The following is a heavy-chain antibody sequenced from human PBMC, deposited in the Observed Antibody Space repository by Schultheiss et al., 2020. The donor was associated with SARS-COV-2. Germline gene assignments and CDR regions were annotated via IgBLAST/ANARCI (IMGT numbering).Heavy chain of an antibody. CDR1: GFTFSSYA. CDR3: ARDRSGSSFFDY. D-gene: IGHD1-26*01. J-gene: IGHJ4*02. CDR2: ISGSGGST. V-gene: IGHV3-23*01. Sequence: GGSLRLSCAASGFTFSSYAMSWVRQAPGKGLEWVSAISGSGGSTYYADSVKGRFTISRDNAKNTLYLQMNSLRAEDTAVYYCARDRSGSSFFDYWGQGTLVTVSS.